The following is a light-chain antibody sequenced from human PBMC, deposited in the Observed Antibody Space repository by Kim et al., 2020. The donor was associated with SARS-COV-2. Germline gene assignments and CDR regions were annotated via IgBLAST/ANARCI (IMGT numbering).Light chain of an antibody. CDR1: SGSIASNY. CDR2: KNN. Sequence: NFMLTQPHSVSESPGKTVTISCTRSSGSIASNYVQWYRQRPGSAPTSIIYKNNERPSGVPDRFSGSIDSSSNSASLTISGLKTEDEADYYCQSYDTTQNWVVGGGTKLTV. CDR3: QSYDTTQNWV. J-gene: IGLJ3*02. V-gene: IGLV6-57*03.